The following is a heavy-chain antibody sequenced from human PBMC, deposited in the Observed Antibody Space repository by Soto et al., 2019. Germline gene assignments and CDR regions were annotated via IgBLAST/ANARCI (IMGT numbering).Heavy chain of an antibody. V-gene: IGHV3-23*01. CDR2: ISGNTKDI. CDR3: VMYRSGSWSMGCIAS. Sequence: GSLRLSDAASGFPFYHHAMNLVRQAPGKGLEWVSVISGNTKDIYYADSVKGRVTISRDNSKNTVFLQMNSLRADDTAIYYWVMYRSGSWSMGCIASWAQRIPVTLSS. D-gene: IGHD3-16*02. J-gene: IGHJ4*02. CDR1: GFPFYHHA.